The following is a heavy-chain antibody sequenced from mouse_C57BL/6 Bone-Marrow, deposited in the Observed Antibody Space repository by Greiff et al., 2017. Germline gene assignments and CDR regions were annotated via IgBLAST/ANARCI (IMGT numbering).Heavy chain of an antibody. V-gene: IGHV14-4*01. J-gene: IGHJ2*01. CDR1: GFNIKDDY. D-gene: IGHD2-3*01. CDR2: IDPEIGDT. CDR3: SSFDGNYFDF. Sequence: EVQLKQSGAELVRPGASVKLSCTASGFNIKDDYIHWVNQRPEQGLEWIGWIDPEIGDTAYASKFQGKATITSDTSSNTAYLQLSSLTSEDTAVYYCSSFDGNYFDFWGQGTPLTVAS.